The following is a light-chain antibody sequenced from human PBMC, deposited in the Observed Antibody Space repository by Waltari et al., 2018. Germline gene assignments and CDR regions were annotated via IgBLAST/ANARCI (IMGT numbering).Light chain of an antibody. J-gene: IGLJ2*01. CDR1: SGHSDYS. Sequence: QLALTQSPSASASLGASVKLTCTLSSGHSDYSIAWHQQQPEKGPRYLMKLDSDGSHTMGAVIPHRCSGSSSGAERYLTISSLQYEDEADYYCQTWGTGFVVFGGGTKLTVL. V-gene: IGLV4-69*01. CDR3: QTWGTGFVV. CDR2: LDSDGSH.